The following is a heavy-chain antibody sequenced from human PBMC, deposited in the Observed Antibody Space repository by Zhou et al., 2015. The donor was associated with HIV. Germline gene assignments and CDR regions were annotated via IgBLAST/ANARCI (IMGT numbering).Heavy chain of an antibody. CDR1: GGTFSSYA. D-gene: IGHD3-3*01. V-gene: IGHV1-69*01. J-gene: IGHJ5*02. CDR3: ARDRYYDFWSGYLIPTYNWFDP. Sequence: QVQLVQSGAEVKKPGSSVKVSCKASGGTFSSYAISWVRQAPGQGLEWMGGIIPIFGTANYAQKFQGRVTITADESTSTAYMELSSLRSEDTAVYYCARDRYYDFWSGYLIPTYNWFDPWGQGTLVTVSS. CDR2: IIPIFGTA.